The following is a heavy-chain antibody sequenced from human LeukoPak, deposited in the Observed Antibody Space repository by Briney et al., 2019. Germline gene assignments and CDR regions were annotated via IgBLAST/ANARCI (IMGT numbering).Heavy chain of an antibody. CDR2: IYTSANT. CDR3: ARDRIWNDAGHDPFDI. J-gene: IGHJ3*02. V-gene: IGHV4-4*07. D-gene: IGHD1-1*01. Sequence: SETLSLTCNVSGASISSYYWSWIRQPAGKGLEWIGRIYTSANTNCNPSFKSRATISIDRSKNQFSLNLPSVTAADTAVYYCARDRIWNDAGHDPFDIWGQGTMVTVSS. CDR1: GASISSYY.